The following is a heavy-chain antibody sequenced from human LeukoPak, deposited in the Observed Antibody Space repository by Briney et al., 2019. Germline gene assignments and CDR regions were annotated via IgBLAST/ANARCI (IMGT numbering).Heavy chain of an antibody. CDR3: ARQLGYCSDGTCYFDY. V-gene: IGHV3-23*01. D-gene: IGHD2-15*01. CDR2: ISTSGDST. Sequence: GGSLRLSCAASGFTFSDYYMSWVRQAPGKGLEWVSAISTSGDSTYYADSVKGRFTISRDNSRNTLYLQMNSLRAEDTAVYYCARQLGYCSDGTCYFDYWGQGTLVTVSS. J-gene: IGHJ4*02. CDR1: GFTFSDYY.